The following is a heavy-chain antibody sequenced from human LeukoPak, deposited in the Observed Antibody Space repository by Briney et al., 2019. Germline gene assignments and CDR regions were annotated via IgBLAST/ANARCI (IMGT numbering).Heavy chain of an antibody. J-gene: IGHJ1*01. CDR2: IYPGDSDT. V-gene: IGHV5-51*01. CDR1: GYSFTSYW. Sequence: GESLKISCKGSGYSFTSYWIAWVRQMPGKGLEWMGIIYPGDSDTRYSPSFQGQVTISADKSISTAYLQWNSLKASDTAMYYCARLLYGSGSQRYFQHWGQGTLVTVSS. D-gene: IGHD3-10*01. CDR3: ARLLYGSGSQRYFQH.